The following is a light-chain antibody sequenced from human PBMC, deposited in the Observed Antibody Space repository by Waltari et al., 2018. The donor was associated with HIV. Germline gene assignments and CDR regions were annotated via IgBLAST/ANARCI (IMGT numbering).Light chain of an antibody. V-gene: IGLV2-8*01. CDR1: SSDIGAYAS. CDR3: SSYGDNNWVL. J-gene: IGLJ2*01. Sequence: QSALTQPPSASGSLGKSVTISCFGSSSDIGAYASVSWFQQLPQNAPTLLLYEVTKRPPCVPDRFSGSRSDNTAFLTVSGLQPNDTAAYFCSSYGDNNWVLFGRGTNLTVL. CDR2: EVT.